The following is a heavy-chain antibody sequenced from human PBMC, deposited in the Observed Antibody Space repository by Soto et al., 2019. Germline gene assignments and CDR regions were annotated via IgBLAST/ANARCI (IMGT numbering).Heavy chain of an antibody. Sequence: EAQLLESGGELIQPGGSLRLSCAASGFTYSSHGMSWVRQAPGKGLEWIAGLSRGGGSTYYADSVKGRFTISRDNSKNTLELIMSSLRVEDTALYYCARDGQYRTDGFDIWGQGTMVTVSS. J-gene: IGHJ3*02. D-gene: IGHD5-12*01. CDR3: ARDGQYRTDGFDI. CDR1: GFTYSSHG. V-gene: IGHV3-23*01. CDR2: LSRGGGST.